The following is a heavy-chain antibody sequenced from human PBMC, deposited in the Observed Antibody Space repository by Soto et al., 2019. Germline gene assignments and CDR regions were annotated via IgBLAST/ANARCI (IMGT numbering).Heavy chain of an antibody. V-gene: IGHV3-74*03. J-gene: IGHJ6*03. CDR2: INTDGTSP. CDR3: ARRWEYFYMDV. D-gene: IGHD1-26*01. Sequence: EVQLVESGGALVQPGGSLRLSCAASGFTFSSYWMHWVRQAPGKGLVWVSRINTDGTSPKYADSVKGRFTISRDNAKNTLYRQMNSLRDEDTAVYYCARRWEYFYMDVWGKGTTVTVSS. CDR1: GFTFSSYW.